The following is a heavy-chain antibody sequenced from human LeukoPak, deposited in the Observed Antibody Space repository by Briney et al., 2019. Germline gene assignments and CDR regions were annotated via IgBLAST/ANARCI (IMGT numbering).Heavy chain of an antibody. CDR1: GGSISSSSYY. D-gene: IGHD3-3*01. CDR3: ARHTTILGVVIDY. CDR2: IYYSGST. Sequence: PSETLSLTCTVSGGSISSSSYYWGWIRQPPGKGLEWLGSIYYSGSTYYNLSLKSRVTISVDTSKNQFPLKLSSVTAADTAVYYCARHTTILGVVIDYWGQGTLVTVSS. J-gene: IGHJ4*02. V-gene: IGHV4-39*01.